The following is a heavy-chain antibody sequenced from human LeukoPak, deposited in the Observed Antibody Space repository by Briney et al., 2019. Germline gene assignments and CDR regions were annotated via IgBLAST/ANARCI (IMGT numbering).Heavy chain of an antibody. D-gene: IGHD3-10*01. CDR1: GFSFSSYE. CDR3: SRDRGPLATDY. V-gene: IGHV3-48*03. Sequence: PGGSLRLSCAASGFSFSSYEMTRVRQAPGKGLEWVSYISSRGDTIYYADSVRGRFTISRDNAKNSLYLQMNSLRAEDTAVYYCSRDRGPLATDYWGQGTLVTVSS. CDR2: ISSRGDTI. J-gene: IGHJ4*02.